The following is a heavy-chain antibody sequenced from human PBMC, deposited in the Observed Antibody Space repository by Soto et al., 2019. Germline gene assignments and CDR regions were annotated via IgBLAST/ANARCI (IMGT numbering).Heavy chain of an antibody. J-gene: IGHJ4*02. CDR3: ARDRSSSWYNGTFYFDS. Sequence: SVKVSCKDTGGLFSSYAVSWVRQAPGQGLEWMGGIIPLFDATKYAQKFQGRVTITADKSTGTAYMELSSLRSEDTAMYYCARDRSSSWYNGTFYFDSWGQGTLVTVSS. CDR2: IIPLFDAT. D-gene: IGHD6-19*01. V-gene: IGHV1-69*06. CDR1: GGLFSSYA.